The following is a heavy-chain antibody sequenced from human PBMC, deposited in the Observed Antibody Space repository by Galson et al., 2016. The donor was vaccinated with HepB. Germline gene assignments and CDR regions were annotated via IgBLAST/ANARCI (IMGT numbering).Heavy chain of an antibody. V-gene: IGHV3-53*01. Sequence: SLRLSCAGSGFIVSHNYMSWVRQAPGKGLEWLSIIYSSGSAYYADSVKGRFTISRDDSKNTVYLQMNSLRAEDTAVYYCTRDDSSGYFDSWGQGTLVTVSS. D-gene: IGHD3-22*01. CDR2: IYSSGSA. CDR3: TRDDSSGYFDS. CDR1: GFIVSHNY. J-gene: IGHJ4*02.